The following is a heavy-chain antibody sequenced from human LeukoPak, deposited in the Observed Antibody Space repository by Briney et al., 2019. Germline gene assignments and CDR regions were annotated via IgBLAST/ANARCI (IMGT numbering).Heavy chain of an antibody. Sequence: SVKVSCKASGGTFSSYAISWVRQAPGQGLEWMGGIIPIFGTANYAQKFQGRVTITTDESTSTAYMELSSLRSEDTAVYYCARERRSGSYSYFDYWGQGTLVTVSS. CDR2: IIPIFGTA. V-gene: IGHV1-69*05. D-gene: IGHD1-26*01. J-gene: IGHJ4*02. CDR3: ARERRSGSYSYFDY. CDR1: GGTFSSYA.